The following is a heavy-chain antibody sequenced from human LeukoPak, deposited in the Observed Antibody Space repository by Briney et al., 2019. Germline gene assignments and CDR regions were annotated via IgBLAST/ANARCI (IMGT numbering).Heavy chain of an antibody. Sequence: SETLSLTCTVSGGSLSSYYWSWIRQPPGKGLEWIGYIYYSGSTNYNPSLKSRVTISVDTSKNQFSLKLSSVTAADTAVYYCARVRAARDAFDIWGQGTMVTVSS. D-gene: IGHD6-6*01. CDR2: IYYSGST. J-gene: IGHJ3*02. V-gene: IGHV4-59*01. CDR3: ARVRAARDAFDI. CDR1: GGSLSSYY.